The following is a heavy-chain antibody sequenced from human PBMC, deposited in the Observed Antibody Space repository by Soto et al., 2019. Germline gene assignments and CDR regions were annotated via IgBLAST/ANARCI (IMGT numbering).Heavy chain of an antibody. D-gene: IGHD3-22*01. Sequence: ASVKVSCKASGYTFTSYAMHWVRQAPGQRLEWMGWINAGNGNTKYSQKFQGRVTITRDTSASTAYMELSSLRSEDTAVYYCAREIQYYYDCSGYARLYGMVVRGQGPTVTGS. CDR2: INAGNGNT. J-gene: IGHJ6*02. CDR3: AREIQYYYDCSGYARLYGMVV. CDR1: GYTFTSYA. V-gene: IGHV1-3*01.